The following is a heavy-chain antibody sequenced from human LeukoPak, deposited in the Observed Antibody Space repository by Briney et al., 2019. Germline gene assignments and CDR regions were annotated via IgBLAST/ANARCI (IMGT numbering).Heavy chain of an antibody. J-gene: IGHJ4*02. CDR2: ISWNSGSI. D-gene: IGHD3-3*01. V-gene: IGHV3-9*01. Sequence: PGGSLRLSCAASGFTFDDYAMHWVRQAPGKGLEWVSGISWNSGSIGYADSVKGRFTISRDNAKNSLYLQMNSLRAEDTAVYYCARDPPDDFWSGYSDYWGQGTLVTVSS. CDR3: ARDPPDDFWSGYSDY. CDR1: GFTFDDYA.